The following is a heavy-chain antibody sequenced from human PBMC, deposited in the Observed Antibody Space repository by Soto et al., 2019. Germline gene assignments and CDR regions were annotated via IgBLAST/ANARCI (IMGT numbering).Heavy chain of an antibody. CDR3: AREGVLRYFDWLLSAGAYYYGMDV. J-gene: IGHJ6*02. CDR2: ISAYNGNT. D-gene: IGHD3-9*01. V-gene: IGHV1-18*04. CDR1: GYTFTSYG. Sequence: ASVKVSCKASGYTFTSYGISWVRQAPGQGLEWMGWISAYNGNTNYAQKLQGRVTMTTDTSTSTAYVELRSLRSDDTAVYYCAREGVLRYFDWLLSAGAYYYGMDVWGQGTTVTVSS.